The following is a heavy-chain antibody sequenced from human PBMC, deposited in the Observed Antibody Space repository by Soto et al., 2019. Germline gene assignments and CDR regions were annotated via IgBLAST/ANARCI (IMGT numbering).Heavy chain of an antibody. CDR1: GFTLTNDN. CDR3: ARDPPLSMIGVVGVDDF. CDR2: ISSRSTFI. Sequence: GGSLRLSCTVLGFTLTNDNMNWVRQAPGKGLEWVSSISSRSTFINYADSVKGRFTISRDNDKGLVYLQMNSLRAEDTAVYYCARDPPLSMIGVVGVDDFWGQGTLVTVSS. V-gene: IGHV3-21*06. J-gene: IGHJ4*02. D-gene: IGHD3-22*01.